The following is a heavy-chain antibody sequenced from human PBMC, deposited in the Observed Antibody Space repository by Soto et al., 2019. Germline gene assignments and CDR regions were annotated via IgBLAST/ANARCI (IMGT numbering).Heavy chain of an antibody. CDR1: GFTFSGSA. V-gene: IGHV3-73*02. CDR2: IRSKANSYAT. Sequence: EVQLVESGGGLVQPGGSLKLSCATSGFTFSGSAMHWVRQASGKGLEWVGRIRSKANSYATAYAASVKGRFTISRDDSKNTAYLQMNSLKTEDTAVYYCTRKGSGGTWSYWGQGTLVTVSS. J-gene: IGHJ4*02. CDR3: TRKGSGGTWSY. D-gene: IGHD2-15*01.